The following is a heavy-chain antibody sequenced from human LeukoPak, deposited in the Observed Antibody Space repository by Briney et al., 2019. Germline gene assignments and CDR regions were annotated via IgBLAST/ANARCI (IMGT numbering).Heavy chain of an antibody. Sequence: SETLSLTCTVSGGSISSYYWSWIRQPPGTGLEWIGCIYYSGSTNYNPSLKSRVTISVDTSKNQFSLKLSSVTAADTAVYYCARDNYYGSGSYQNWFDPWGQGTLVTVSS. CDR3: ARDNYYGSGSYQNWFDP. CDR2: IYYSGST. V-gene: IGHV4-59*01. J-gene: IGHJ5*02. CDR1: GGSISSYY. D-gene: IGHD3-10*01.